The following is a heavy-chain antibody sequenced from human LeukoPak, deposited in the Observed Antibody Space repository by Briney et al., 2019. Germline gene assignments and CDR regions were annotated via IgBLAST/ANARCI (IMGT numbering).Heavy chain of an antibody. CDR3: ARQQYSTSSCDS. CDR1: GGSFSTYY. J-gene: IGHJ4*02. V-gene: IGHV4-59*01. D-gene: IGHD6-6*01. CDR2: IYYSGSS. Sequence: SETLSLTCSVSGGSFSTYYWSWIRQPPGKGLEWIGNIYYSGSSYYNPSLKSRVTVSVDTAKNQFSLKLSSVTAADTAVYYCARQQYSTSSCDSWGQGTLVTVST.